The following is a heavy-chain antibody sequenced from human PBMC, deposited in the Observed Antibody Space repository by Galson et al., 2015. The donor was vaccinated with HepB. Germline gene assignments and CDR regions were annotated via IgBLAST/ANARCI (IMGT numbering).Heavy chain of an antibody. D-gene: IGHD3-16*01. CDR3: TTDSLNGFGIWVKYYYYGMDV. V-gene: IGHV3-48*02. Sequence: SLRLSCAASGFTFSSYSMNWVRQAPGKGLEWVSYISSSSSTIYYADSVKGRFTISRDNAKNSLYLQMNSLRDEDTAVYYCTTDSLNGFGIWVKYYYYGMDVWGQGTTVTVSS. J-gene: IGHJ6*02. CDR1: GFTFSSYS. CDR2: ISSSSSTI.